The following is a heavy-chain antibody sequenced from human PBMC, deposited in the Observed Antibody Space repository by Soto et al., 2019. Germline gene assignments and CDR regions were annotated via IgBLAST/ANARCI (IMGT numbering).Heavy chain of an antibody. J-gene: IGHJ2*01. V-gene: IGHV3-33*01. CDR3: ARDRATYSDWIDWYFDL. Sequence: QVQLVESGGGVVQLGRSLRLSCAASGFTFSSYGMHWVRQAPGKGLDRVAVIWYDGSNKYYADSVKGRFTISRDNSKNTLYLQMNSLRAEDTAVYYCARDRATYSDWIDWYFDLWGRGTLVTVSS. CDR2: IWYDGSNK. CDR1: GFTFSSYG. D-gene: IGHD1-1*01.